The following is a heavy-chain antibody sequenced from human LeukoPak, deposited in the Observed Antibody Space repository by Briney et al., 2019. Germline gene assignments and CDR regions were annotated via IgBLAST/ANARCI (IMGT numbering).Heavy chain of an antibody. CDR1: GGSISSYY. CDR2: IYYSGST. D-gene: IGHD4-23*01. Sequence: SETLSLTCTVSGGSISSYYWSWIRQPPGKGLEWIGYIYYSGSTNYNPSLKSRVTISVDTSKNQSSLKLSSVTAADTAVYYCARARGLVTLDYWGQGTLVTVSS. CDR3: ARARGLVTLDY. J-gene: IGHJ4*02. V-gene: IGHV4-59*01.